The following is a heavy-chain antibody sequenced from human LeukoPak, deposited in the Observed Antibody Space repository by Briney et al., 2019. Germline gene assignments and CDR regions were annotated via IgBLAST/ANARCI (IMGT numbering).Heavy chain of an antibody. D-gene: IGHD3-10*01. Sequence: GGSLRLSCAASGLTFYDQAMHWVRHAPGTGLEWVSLSGNDGSTYYADSVRGRFTISRDISKNSLYREMSSLRTEDTALYHCASQTKYYSGSAGSYWSAFDLWGQGTMVTVSS. CDR3: ASQTKYYSGSAGSYWSAFDL. V-gene: IGHV3-43*02. J-gene: IGHJ3*01. CDR2: SGNDGST. CDR1: GLTFYDQA.